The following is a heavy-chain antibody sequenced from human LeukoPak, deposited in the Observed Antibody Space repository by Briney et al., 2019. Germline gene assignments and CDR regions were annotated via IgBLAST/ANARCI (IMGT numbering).Heavy chain of an antibody. CDR2: IITIFGTA. V-gene: IGHV1-69*05. J-gene: IGHJ5*02. CDR1: GGTFSSYA. D-gene: IGHD5-18*01. CDR3: ARDGYSYDGWFDP. Sequence: SVKVSCKASGGTFSSYAISWVRQAPGQGLEWMGRIITIFGTANYAQKFQGRVTITTNESTSTAYMELSSLRSEDTAVYYCARDGYSYDGWFDPWGQGTLVTVSS.